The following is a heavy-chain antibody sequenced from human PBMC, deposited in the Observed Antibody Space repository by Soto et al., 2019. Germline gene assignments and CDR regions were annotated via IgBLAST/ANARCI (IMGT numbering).Heavy chain of an antibody. CDR2: IYHSGST. J-gene: IGHJ5*02. CDR3: ARGAPWTNYDFWSGYYFYDP. D-gene: IGHD3-3*01. Sequence: PSETLSLTCAVSGGSISSSNWWSGVRQPPGKGLEWIGEIYHSGSTNYNPSLKSRVTISVDKSKNQFSLKLSSVTAADTAVYYCARGAPWTNYDFWSGYYFYDPWGQGTLVTVSS. V-gene: IGHV4-4*02. CDR1: GGSISSSNW.